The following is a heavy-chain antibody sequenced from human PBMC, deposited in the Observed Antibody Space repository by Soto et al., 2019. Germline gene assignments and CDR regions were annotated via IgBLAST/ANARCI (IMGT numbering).Heavy chain of an antibody. V-gene: IGHV3-11*01. CDR2: ISSSGSTI. D-gene: IGHD5-18*01. Sequence: QVQLVESGGGLVKPGGSLRLSCAASGFTFSDYYMSWIRQAPGKGLEWVSYISSSGSTIYYADSVKGRFTISRDNAXXSLYLQMNSLRAEDTAVYYCAREQRIQLWSHLIDYWGQGTLVTVSS. CDR1: GFTFSDYY. CDR3: AREQRIQLWSHLIDY. J-gene: IGHJ4*02.